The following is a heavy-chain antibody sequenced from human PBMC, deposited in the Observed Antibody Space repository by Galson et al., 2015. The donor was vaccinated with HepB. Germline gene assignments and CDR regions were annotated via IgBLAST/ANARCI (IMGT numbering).Heavy chain of an antibody. CDR2: INAGNGNT. V-gene: IGHV1-3*01. Sequence: SVKVSCKASGYTFTSYAMHWVRQAPGQRLEWMGWINAGNGNTKYSQKFQGRVTITRDTSASTAYVELSSLRSEDTAVYYCARSWDFLDAFDIWGQGTMVTVSS. D-gene: IGHD1-26*01. CDR3: ARSWDFLDAFDI. CDR1: GYTFTSYA. J-gene: IGHJ3*02.